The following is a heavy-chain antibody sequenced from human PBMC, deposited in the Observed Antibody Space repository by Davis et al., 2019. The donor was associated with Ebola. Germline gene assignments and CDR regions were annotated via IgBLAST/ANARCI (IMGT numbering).Heavy chain of an antibody. CDR2: ISGSGGTI. Sequence: PGGSLRLSCAASGFTFSDYYMSWIRQAPGKELEWIAYISGSGGTIYYADSVEGRFTISRDNAKSSLYLQMSNLRVDDTAIYFCAGVGAANSWNWYFDLWGRGILVTVST. J-gene: IGHJ2*01. CDR1: GFTFSDYY. D-gene: IGHD6-13*01. CDR3: AGVGAANSWNWYFDL. V-gene: IGHV3-11*04.